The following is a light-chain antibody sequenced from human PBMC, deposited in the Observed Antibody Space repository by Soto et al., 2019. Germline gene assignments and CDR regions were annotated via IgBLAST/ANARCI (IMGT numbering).Light chain of an antibody. V-gene: IGLV2-14*01. J-gene: IGLJ1*01. CDR1: SSDVGAYNY. CDR2: DVS. CDR3: TSYTSSSTYV. Sequence: QSALTQPASVSGSPRQSIAISCTGTSSDVGAYNYVSWYQQHPGKAPKLMIYDVSHRPSGASDRFSGSKSGNTASLTISGLQPEDEADYYCTSYTSSSTYVFGTGTKVT.